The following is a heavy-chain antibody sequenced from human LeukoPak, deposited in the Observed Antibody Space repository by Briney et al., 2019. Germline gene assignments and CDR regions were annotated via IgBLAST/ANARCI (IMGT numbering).Heavy chain of an antibody. V-gene: IGHV4-4*07. J-gene: IGHJ4*02. CDR1: GDSLSGFS. CDR3: ARVSPVTVAGFDY. Sequence: SETLSLTCTVSGDSLSGFSWNWIRQSAGKGLEWIGRIDVGGSSNYNPSLRGRVTMSVDMSTNQFSLKLRTLTAADTATYYCARVSPVTVAGFDYWGQGVRVTVSS. CDR2: IDVGGSS. D-gene: IGHD6-19*01.